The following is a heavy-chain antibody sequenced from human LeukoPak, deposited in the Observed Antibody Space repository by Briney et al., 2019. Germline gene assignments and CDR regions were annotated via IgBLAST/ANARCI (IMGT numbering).Heavy chain of an antibody. CDR1: GYTFTGYY. V-gene: IGHV1-2*06. Sequence: ASVKVSCKASGYTFTGYYMHWVRQAPGQGLEWMGRINPNSGGTNYAQKFQGRVTMTRDTSISTAYMELSRLRSDDTAVYYCARGLYSGDHDAFDIWGQGTMVTISS. J-gene: IGHJ3*02. D-gene: IGHD3-10*01. CDR3: ARGLYSGDHDAFDI. CDR2: INPNSGGT.